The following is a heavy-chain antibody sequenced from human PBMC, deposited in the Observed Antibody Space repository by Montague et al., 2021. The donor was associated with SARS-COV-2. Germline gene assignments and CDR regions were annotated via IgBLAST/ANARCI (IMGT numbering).Heavy chain of an antibody. Sequence: SETLSRTCTVSGDSISHSSYYWGWIRQPPGKGLEWIGSIYYSGSTYYNPSLKSRVTISVDTSKNQVSLKLNSVTAADTAVYYCARVRQWLVPFDYWGQGTLVTVSS. V-gene: IGHV4-39*07. J-gene: IGHJ4*02. D-gene: IGHD6-19*01. CDR2: IYYSGST. CDR1: GDSISHSSYY. CDR3: ARVRQWLVPFDY.